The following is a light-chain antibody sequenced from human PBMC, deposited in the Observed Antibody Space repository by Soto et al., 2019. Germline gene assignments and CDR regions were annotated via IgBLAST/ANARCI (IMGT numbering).Light chain of an antibody. Sequence: EIVMTQSPDTLSVAPGERATLSCSASQSVSSNLAWYQQKPGQAPRLLIYGASIRATGIPARFSGSGSGTEFTLTISSLQSEDFAVYYCQQYNNWPPIPFGQGTRLEIK. J-gene: IGKJ5*01. CDR2: GAS. CDR1: QSVSSN. CDR3: QQYNNWPPIP. V-gene: IGKV3-15*01.